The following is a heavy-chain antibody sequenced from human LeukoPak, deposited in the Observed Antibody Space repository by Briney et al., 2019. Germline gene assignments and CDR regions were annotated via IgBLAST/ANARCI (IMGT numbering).Heavy chain of an antibody. V-gene: IGHV4-34*01. Sequence: SETLSLTCAVYGGSFSGYYWSWICQPPGKGLEWIGSIYYSGRTYYNPSLKSRVTISVDTSKNQFSLKLSSVTAADTAVYYCARPQDYYYYYMDVWGKGTTVTVSS. CDR2: IYYSGRT. CDR3: ARPQDYYYYYMDV. CDR1: GGSFSGYY. J-gene: IGHJ6*03.